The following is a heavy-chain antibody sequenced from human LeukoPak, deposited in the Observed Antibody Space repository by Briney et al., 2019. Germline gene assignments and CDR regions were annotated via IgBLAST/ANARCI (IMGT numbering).Heavy chain of an antibody. D-gene: IGHD2-21*01. Sequence: TSETLSLTCTVSGGSISSSSYYWGWIRQPPGKGLEWIGSIYYSGSTYYNPSLKSRVAISVDTSKNQFSLKLSSVTAADTAVYYCARRDGTYCGGDCYSGSFDYWGQGTLVTVSS. V-gene: IGHV4-39*01. CDR2: IYYSGST. CDR3: ARRDGTYCGGDCYSGSFDY. J-gene: IGHJ4*02. CDR1: GGSISSSSYY.